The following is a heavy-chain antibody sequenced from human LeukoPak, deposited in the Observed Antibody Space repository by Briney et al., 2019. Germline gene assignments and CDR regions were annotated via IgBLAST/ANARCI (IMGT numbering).Heavy chain of an antibody. Sequence: PGGSLRLSCAASGFTFSSYWMAWVRQAPGKGLEWVGNINQDGGAKFSVDSVKGRFTISRDNARNSLYLQMNNLRVEDTGIYYCATSHDRSGNNWGQGTLVTVSS. V-gene: IGHV3-7*01. J-gene: IGHJ4*02. CDR2: INQDGGAK. D-gene: IGHD3-22*01. CDR3: ATSHDRSGNN. CDR1: GFTFSSYW.